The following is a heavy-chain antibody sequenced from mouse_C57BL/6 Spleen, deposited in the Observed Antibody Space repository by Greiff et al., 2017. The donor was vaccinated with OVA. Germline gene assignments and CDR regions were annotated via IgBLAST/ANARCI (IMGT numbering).Heavy chain of an antibody. CDR3: ARGDYGNYEGFAY. J-gene: IGHJ3*01. V-gene: IGHV1-81*01. Sequence: VQLQQSGAELARPGASVKLSCKASGYTFTSYGISWVKQRTGQGLEWIGEIYPRSGNTYYNEKFKGKATLTADKSSSTAYMELRSLTSEDSAVYFCARGDYGNYEGFAYWGQGTLVTVSA. D-gene: IGHD2-1*01. CDR1: GYTFTSYG. CDR2: IYPRSGNT.